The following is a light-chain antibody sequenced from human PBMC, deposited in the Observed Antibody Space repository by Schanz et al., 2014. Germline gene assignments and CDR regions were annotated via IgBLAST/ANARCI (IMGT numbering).Light chain of an antibody. Sequence: QSVLAQPPSASETPGQRISISCSGGRSNIGSNSVNWYQQLPGTAPRLLISRDSQRPSGVPDRFSGYRSGTSASLVISGLRSEDEADYFCATWDGSFGVFGGGTKLTVL. CDR2: RDS. CDR1: RSNIGSNS. J-gene: IGLJ3*02. V-gene: IGLV1-47*01. CDR3: ATWDGSFGV.